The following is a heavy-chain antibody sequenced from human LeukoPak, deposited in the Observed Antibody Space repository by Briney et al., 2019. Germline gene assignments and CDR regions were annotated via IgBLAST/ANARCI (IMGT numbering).Heavy chain of an antibody. D-gene: IGHD5-18*01. CDR1: VFTLSNYA. CDR2: ISGSGGST. Sequence: GGSLTLSCAASVFTLSNYAMSWARQAPGKGLEWVSAISGSGGSTYYPHSVKGRFTISRDNSKNTLYLQMNSLRAEDTTVYYCTKGTIWLPFDYWGQGTLVTVSS. J-gene: IGHJ4*02. V-gene: IGHV3-23*01. CDR3: TKGTIWLPFDY.